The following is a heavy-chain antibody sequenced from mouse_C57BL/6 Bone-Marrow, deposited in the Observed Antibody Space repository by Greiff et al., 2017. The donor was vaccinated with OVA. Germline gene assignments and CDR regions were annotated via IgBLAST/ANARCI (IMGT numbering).Heavy chain of an antibody. Sequence: QVHVKQSGAELARPGASVKLSCKASGYTFTSYGISWVKQRTGQGLEWIGEIYPRSGNTYYNEKFKGKATLTADKSSSTAYMELRSLTSEDSAVYFCEGSGYYGSGAMDYWGQGTSVTVSS. J-gene: IGHJ4*01. CDR2: IYPRSGNT. D-gene: IGHD1-1*01. CDR1: GYTFTSYG. V-gene: IGHV1-81*01. CDR3: EGSGYYGSGAMDY.